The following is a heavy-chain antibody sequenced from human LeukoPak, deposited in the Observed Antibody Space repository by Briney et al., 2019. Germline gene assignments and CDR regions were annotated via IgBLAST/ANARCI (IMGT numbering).Heavy chain of an antibody. Sequence: SETLSLTCTVSGGSVSSSSYYWGWVRQPPGKELEWIGSIYYSGSTNYNPSLKSRVTISVDTSKNQFSLRLSSVTAADTAVYYCATPASGRFDPWGQGTLVTVSS. CDR2: IYYSGST. D-gene: IGHD2-2*01. CDR1: GGSVSSSSYY. CDR3: ATPASGRFDP. J-gene: IGHJ5*02. V-gene: IGHV4-39*01.